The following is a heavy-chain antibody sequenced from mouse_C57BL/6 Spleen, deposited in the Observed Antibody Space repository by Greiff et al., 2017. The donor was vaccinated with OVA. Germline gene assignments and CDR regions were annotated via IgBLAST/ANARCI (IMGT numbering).Heavy chain of an antibody. D-gene: IGHD1-1*01. CDR3: SSRFAY. CDR2: IDPETGGT. Sequence: QVQLKQSGAELVRPGASVTLSCKASGYTFTDYEMHWVKQTPVHGLEWIGAIDPETGGTAYNQKFKGKAILTADKSSSTAYMELRSLTSEDSAVYYCSSRFAYWGQRTLVTVSA. J-gene: IGHJ3*01. CDR1: GYTFTDYE. V-gene: IGHV1-15*01.